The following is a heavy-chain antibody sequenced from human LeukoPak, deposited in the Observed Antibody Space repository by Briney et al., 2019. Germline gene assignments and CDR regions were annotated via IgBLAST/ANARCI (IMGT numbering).Heavy chain of an antibody. CDR1: GFPFNSFG. Sequence: GGSLGLSCAASGFPFNSFGMHWVRQAPGKGLEWVAGIWHDSREEYYTDSVKGRFTISRDNSRNVLYLQMNSLRVEDTAVYYCARVGSSGWVWTAFYYLDNWGQGTLVTVSS. CDR2: IWHDSREE. J-gene: IGHJ4*02. CDR3: ARVGSSGWVWTAFYYLDN. V-gene: IGHV3-33*01. D-gene: IGHD6-19*01.